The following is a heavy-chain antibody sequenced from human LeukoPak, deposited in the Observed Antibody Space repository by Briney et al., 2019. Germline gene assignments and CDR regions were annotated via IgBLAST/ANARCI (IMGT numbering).Heavy chain of an antibody. CDR2: INPSGGST. CDR1: GGTFSSYT. J-gene: IGHJ3*02. Sequence: ASVKVSCRASGGTFSSYTISWVRQAPGQGLEWMGIINPSGGSTSYAQKFQGRVTMTRDTSTSTVYMELSSLRSEDTAVYYCARGPYDAFDIWGQGTMVTVSS. V-gene: IGHV1-46*01. CDR3: ARGPYDAFDI.